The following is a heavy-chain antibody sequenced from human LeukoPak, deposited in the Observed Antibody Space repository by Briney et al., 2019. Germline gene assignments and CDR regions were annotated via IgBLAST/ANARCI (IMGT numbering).Heavy chain of an antibody. CDR3: ARQSITIFGVVTLFDY. V-gene: IGHV4-59*01. Sequence: SETLSLTCTVSGGSISSYYWSWIRQPPGKGLEWIGYIYYSGSTNYNPSLKSRVTISVDTSKNQFSLKLSSVTAADTAVYYCARQSITIFGVVTLFDYWGQGTLVTVSS. D-gene: IGHD3-3*01. CDR2: IYYSGST. CDR1: GGSISSYY. J-gene: IGHJ4*02.